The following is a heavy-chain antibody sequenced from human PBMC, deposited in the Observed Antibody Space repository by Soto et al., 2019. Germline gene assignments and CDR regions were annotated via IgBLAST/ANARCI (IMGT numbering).Heavy chain of an antibody. D-gene: IGHD3-3*01. J-gene: IGHJ6*02. V-gene: IGHV4-30-4*01. CDR3: ASAGHDFWSGYSISSAPVL. Sequence: SETLSLTCTVSGGSISSGDYYWSWIRQPQGKGLEWIGYIYYSGSTYYNPSLKSRVTISVDTYKNQFSLKLSSVTAADPAVYYCASAGHDFWSGYSISSAPVLWGQGTTVTGSS. CDR1: GGSISSGDYY. CDR2: IYYSGST.